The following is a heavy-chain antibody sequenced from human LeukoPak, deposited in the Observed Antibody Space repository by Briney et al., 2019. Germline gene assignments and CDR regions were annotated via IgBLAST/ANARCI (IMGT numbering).Heavy chain of an antibody. CDR2: IYYSGDT. CDR1: RGSISGYS. Sequence: SQTLSLTCTVSRGSISGYSWSWIRQSPGGGLEWIGYIYYSGDTAYNPSLRSRVTLSVDTSKNQFSLQLRSVTTADTAVYYCVRGPYGASISKWFDPWGQGTQVIVSP. CDR3: VRGPYGASISKWFDP. V-gene: IGHV4-59*01. J-gene: IGHJ5*02. D-gene: IGHD4/OR15-4a*01.